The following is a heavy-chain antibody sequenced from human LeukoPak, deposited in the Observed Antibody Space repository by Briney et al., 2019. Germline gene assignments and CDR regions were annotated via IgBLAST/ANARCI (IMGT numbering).Heavy chain of an antibody. Sequence: GGSLRLSCAASGFSFSTYSMHWVRQAPGKGLEWVADIKQDGSEKYYVDSVKGRFTISRDNAKTSLFLQMNTLRAEDTAVYYCARWPDRRRLDFWGRGTLVTVSS. J-gene: IGHJ4*02. D-gene: IGHD1-1*01. CDR2: IKQDGSEK. V-gene: IGHV3-7*01. CDR1: GFSFSTYS. CDR3: ARWPDRRRLDF.